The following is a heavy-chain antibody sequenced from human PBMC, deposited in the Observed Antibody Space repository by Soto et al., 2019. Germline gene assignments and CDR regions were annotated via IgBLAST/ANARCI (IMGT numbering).Heavy chain of an antibody. V-gene: IGHV3-30*03. CDR2: ISYDGSNK. Sequence: GGSLRLSCAASGFTFSSYGMHWVRQAPGKGLEWVAVISYDGSNKYYADSVKGRFTISRDNSKNTLYLQMNSLRAEDTAVYYCARDGRVTSFDYWGQGTLVTVSS. J-gene: IGHJ4*02. D-gene: IGHD4-17*01. CDR1: GFTFSSYG. CDR3: ARDGRVTSFDY.